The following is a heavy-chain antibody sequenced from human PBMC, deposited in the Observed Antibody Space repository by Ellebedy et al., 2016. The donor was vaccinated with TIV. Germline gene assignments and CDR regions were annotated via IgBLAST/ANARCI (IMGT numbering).Heavy chain of an antibody. J-gene: IGHJ2*01. D-gene: IGHD6-13*01. V-gene: IGHV3-21*01. CDR2: ISSSSSYL. CDR3: ARVPVYGVXRRRWYWDWYFDL. Sequence: PGGSLRLSCAASGFTXRSYWLHWVRQAPGKVLEWVSSISSSSSYLYYADSVKGRFTISRDNAKNSLYLQMNSLRAEDTAVYNCARVPVYGVXRRRWYWDWYFDLWGRGTLVTVSS. CDR1: GFTXRSYW.